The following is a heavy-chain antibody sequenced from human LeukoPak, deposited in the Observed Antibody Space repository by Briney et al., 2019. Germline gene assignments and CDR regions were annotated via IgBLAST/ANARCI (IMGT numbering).Heavy chain of an antibody. Sequence: PSETLSLTCAVYGGSFSGYYWSWIRQPPGKGLEWIGEINHSGSTNYNPSLKSRVTISVDTSKNQFSLKLSSVTAADTAVYYCARALPPIYDYGWGSLRYSTYYFDYWGQGTLVTVSS. CDR2: INHSGST. J-gene: IGHJ4*02. CDR3: ARALPPIYDYGWGSLRYSTYYFDY. V-gene: IGHV4-34*01. CDR1: GGSFSGYY. D-gene: IGHD3-16*02.